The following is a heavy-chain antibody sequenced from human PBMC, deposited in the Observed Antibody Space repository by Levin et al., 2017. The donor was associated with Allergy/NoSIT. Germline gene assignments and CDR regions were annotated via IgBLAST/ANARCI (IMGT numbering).Heavy chain of an antibody. Sequence: SETLSLTCTVSGGSISSSDYCWSWIRQPPGKGLEWIGYIYYTGSTFYNPSLKSRVTISVDVSESQFSLKLTSVTAADTAVYYCARGRRMVATAATVFDYWGQGTLVTVSS. J-gene: IGHJ4*02. CDR1: GGSISSSDYC. CDR3: ARGRRMVATAATVFDY. V-gene: IGHV4-30-4*01. D-gene: IGHD6-13*01. CDR2: IYYTGST.